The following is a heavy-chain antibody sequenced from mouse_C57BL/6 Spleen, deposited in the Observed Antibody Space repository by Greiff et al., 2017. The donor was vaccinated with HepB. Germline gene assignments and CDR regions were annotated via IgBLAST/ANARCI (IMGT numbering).Heavy chain of an antibody. CDR3: ARGDGYYAMDY. Sequence: QVQLQQPGAGLVRPGSSVKLSCKASGYTFTSYWMHWVKQRPIQGLEWIGNIDPSDSETHYNQKFKDKATLTVDKSSSTAYMQLSSLTSEDSAVYYCARGDGYYAMDYWGQGTSVTVSS. CDR1: GYTFTSYW. J-gene: IGHJ4*01. CDR2: IDPSDSET. V-gene: IGHV1-52*01. D-gene: IGHD2-3*01.